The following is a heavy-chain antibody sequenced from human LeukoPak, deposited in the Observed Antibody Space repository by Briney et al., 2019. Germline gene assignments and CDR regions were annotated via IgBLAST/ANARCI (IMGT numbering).Heavy chain of an antibody. CDR1: GFTFSSYA. D-gene: IGHD3-10*01. J-gene: IGHJ4*02. V-gene: IGHV3-23*01. CDR2: ITTTGGST. Sequence: PGGSLRLSCAASGFTFSSYAMTWVRQAPGNGLEWVSTITTTGGSTYYADSVKGRFTISRDNSMNTLYLQMNSLRAEDTAVYYCSKSSGFHDYWGQGTLVTVSS. CDR3: SKSSGFHDY.